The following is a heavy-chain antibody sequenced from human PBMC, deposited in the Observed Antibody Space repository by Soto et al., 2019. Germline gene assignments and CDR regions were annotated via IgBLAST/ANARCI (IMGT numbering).Heavy chain of an antibody. V-gene: IGHV1-8*01. CDR2: MNPNSGNT. CDR3: ARARSGGGGNWFDP. Sequence: QVQLVQSGAEVKKPGASVKVSCKASGYTFTSYDINWVRQATGQGLEWMGWMNPNSGNTAYAQKFQGRVTMTRNTSKSTASMELSSLRSEDTAVYYCARARSGGGGNWFDPWGQGTLVTVSS. CDR1: GYTFTSYD. D-gene: IGHD3-10*01. J-gene: IGHJ5*02.